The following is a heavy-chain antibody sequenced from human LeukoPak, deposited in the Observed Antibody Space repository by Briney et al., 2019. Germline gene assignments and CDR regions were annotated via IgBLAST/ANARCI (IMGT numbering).Heavy chain of an antibody. J-gene: IGHJ6*04. D-gene: IGHD4-17*01. CDR3: ARDSVTVTTLGYYYGMDV. CDR2: IYSGGST. Sequence: GGSLRLSCAASGFTVSSNYMSWVPQAPGKGLEWVSVIYSGGSTYYADSVKGRFTISRDNSKNTLYLRMNSLRAEDTAVYYCARDSVTVTTLGYYYGMDVWGKGTTVTVSS. CDR1: GFTVSSNY. V-gene: IGHV3-53*01.